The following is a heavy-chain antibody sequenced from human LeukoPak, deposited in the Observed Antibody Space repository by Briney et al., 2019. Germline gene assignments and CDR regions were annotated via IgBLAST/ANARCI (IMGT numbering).Heavy chain of an antibody. CDR3: ASYYGVYTYSAL. CDR1: GGSISSSSYY. V-gene: IGHV4-39*07. D-gene: IGHD4-17*01. J-gene: IGHJ2*01. Sequence: TSETLSLTCTVSGGSISSSSYYWGWIRQPPGKGLEWIESIYYSGSTYYNPSLKSRVTISVDTSKNQFSLRLNSVTAADTAVYYCASYYGVYTYSALWGRGTLVTVSS. CDR2: IYYSGST.